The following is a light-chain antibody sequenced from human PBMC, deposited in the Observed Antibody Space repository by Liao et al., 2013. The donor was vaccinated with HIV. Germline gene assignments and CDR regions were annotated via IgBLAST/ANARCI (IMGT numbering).Light chain of an antibody. V-gene: IGLV3-21*04. CDR2: YDI. Sequence: SYELTQPPSVSVAPGKTARITCGGNNIGGKSVHWYQQKPGQAPVLVIYYDIDRPSGIPERFSGSNSGNTATLTISRVEAGDEADYYCQVWDSSSDHVVFGGGTRLTVL. CDR1: NIGGKS. CDR3: QVWDSSSDHVV. J-gene: IGLJ2*01.